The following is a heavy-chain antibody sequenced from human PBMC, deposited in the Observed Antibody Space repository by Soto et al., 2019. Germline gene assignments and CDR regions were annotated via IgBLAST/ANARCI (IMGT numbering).Heavy chain of an antibody. CDR2: INPNSGGT. CDR1: GYSFSTHA. V-gene: IGHV1-2*04. J-gene: IGHJ1*01. Sequence: GASVKVSCKASGYSFSTHAMHWVRQAHGQGLEWMGWINPNSGGTNYAQKFQGWVTMTRDTSISTAYMELSRLRSDDTAVYYCARAESSYYDSSGYYFPLYFQHWGQGTLVTVSS. D-gene: IGHD3-22*01. CDR3: ARAESSYYDSSGYYFPLYFQH.